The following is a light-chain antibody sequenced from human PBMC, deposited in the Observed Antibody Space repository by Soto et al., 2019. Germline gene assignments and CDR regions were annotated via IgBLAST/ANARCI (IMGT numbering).Light chain of an antibody. CDR2: STS. J-gene: IGKJ2*01. V-gene: IGKV1-17*01. CDR3: LQNSDYPFT. CDR1: QGIRDA. Sequence: DIKMTQSPSSLSASVGDRVTITCRANQGIRDALGWYQQKPGKVPKRLIYSTSRLQSGVPSRFSGSGSETEFTLTISSLQPEDFATYYCLQNSDYPFTFGQGTRL.